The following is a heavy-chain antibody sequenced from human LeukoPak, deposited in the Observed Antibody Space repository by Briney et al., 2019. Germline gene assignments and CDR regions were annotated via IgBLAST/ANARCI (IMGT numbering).Heavy chain of an antibody. V-gene: IGHV3-33*01. J-gene: IGHJ4*02. CDR1: GFTFSNYG. CDR3: APDLRGSAWSLDY. Sequence: GGSLRLSCAASGFTFSNYGIHWVRQAPGKGLEWVAVIWYDGINKYYADSVKGRFTISRDNSKNTLYLQMNSLRAEDTAVYYCAPDLRGSAWSLDYWGQGTLVTVSS. CDR2: IWYDGINK. D-gene: IGHD6-19*01.